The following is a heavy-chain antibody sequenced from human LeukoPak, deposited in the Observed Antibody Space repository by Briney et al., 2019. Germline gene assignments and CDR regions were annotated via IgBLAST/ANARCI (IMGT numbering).Heavy chain of an antibody. D-gene: IGHD3-22*01. Sequence: ASVKVSCKASGYTFTSYDINWVRQATGQGLEWMGWMNPNSGNTGYAQKFQGRVTMTRNTSISTAYMELSSLRSEDTAVYYCVRGLYDSSGYYIDYWGQGTLVTASS. CDR3: VRGLYDSSGYYIDY. V-gene: IGHV1-8*01. CDR2: MNPNSGNT. J-gene: IGHJ4*02. CDR1: GYTFTSYD.